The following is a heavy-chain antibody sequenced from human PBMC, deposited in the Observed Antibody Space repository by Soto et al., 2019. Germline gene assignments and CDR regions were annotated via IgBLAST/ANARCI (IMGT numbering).Heavy chain of an antibody. D-gene: IGHD3-22*01. CDR3: ARLGLYYYDSSGYIVDDAFDI. Sequence: GESLKISCKGSGYSFSIYWIGWVRQMPGKGLEWMGIIYPGDSDTRYSPSFQGQVTISADKSISTAYLQWSSLKASDTAMYYCARLGLYYYDSSGYIVDDAFDIWGQGTMVTVSS. CDR2: IYPGDSDT. V-gene: IGHV5-51*01. J-gene: IGHJ3*02. CDR1: GYSFSIYW.